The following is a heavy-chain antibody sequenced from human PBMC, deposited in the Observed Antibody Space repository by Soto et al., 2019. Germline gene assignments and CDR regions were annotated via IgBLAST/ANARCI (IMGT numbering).Heavy chain of an antibody. J-gene: IGHJ5*02. CDR3: ARSIAAVGWFDP. CDR2: INPNSGGT. V-gene: IGHV1-2*04. Sequence: QVQLVQSGAEVKKPGASVKVSCKASGYTFTGYYMHWVRQAPGQGLEWMGWINPNSGGTNYAQKLQGWVTRTRDTSISTAYMELSRLRSDDTAVYYCARSIAAVGWFDPWGQGTLVTVSS. CDR1: GYTFTGYY. D-gene: IGHD6-25*01.